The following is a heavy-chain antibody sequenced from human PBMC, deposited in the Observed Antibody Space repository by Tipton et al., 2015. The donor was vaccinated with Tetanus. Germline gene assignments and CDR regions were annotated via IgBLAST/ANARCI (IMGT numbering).Heavy chain of an antibody. Sequence: GLVKPSETLSLTCTVSGDSMTNYYWSWIRQPPGKGLEWIAYIYYSGRTNYNPSLKSRVTILVDTSKSQFSLQLTSVTAADTAVYYCARGSGWADFWGQGTQVTVSS. CDR3: ARGSGWADF. D-gene: IGHD6-19*01. CDR1: GDSMTNYY. J-gene: IGHJ4*02. CDR2: IYYSGRT. V-gene: IGHV4-59*01.